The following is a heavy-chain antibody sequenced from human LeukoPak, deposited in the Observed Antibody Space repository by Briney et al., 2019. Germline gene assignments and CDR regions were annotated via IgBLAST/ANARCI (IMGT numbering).Heavy chain of an antibody. CDR1: GGSISSYY. CDR2: IYYSGST. CDR3: ARETRNQLWLHYYYYMDV. J-gene: IGHJ6*03. V-gene: IGHV4-59*01. D-gene: IGHD5-18*01. Sequence: PSGTLSLTCTVSGGSISSYYWSWIRQPPGKGLEWIGYIYYSGSTNYNPSLKSRVTISVDTSKNQFSLKLSSVTAADTAVYYCARETRNQLWLHYYYYMDVWGKGTTVTVSS.